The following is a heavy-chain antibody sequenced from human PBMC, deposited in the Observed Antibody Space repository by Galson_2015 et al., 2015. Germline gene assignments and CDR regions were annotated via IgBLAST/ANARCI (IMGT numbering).Heavy chain of an antibody. J-gene: IGHJ6*02. V-gene: IGHV1-46*01. CDR2: INPSGGNT. CDR3: ATRRPCSGGTSYGLDV. D-gene: IGHD2-15*01. CDR1: GNTFPNYY. Sequence: SVKVSCKASGNTFPNYYIHWLRQAPGQGLEWMGAINPSGGNTIYAQKFQGRVTMTRDTSTSVVYMELSSQTSEDAAVYYCATRRPCSGGTSYGLDVWGQGTTVTVAS.